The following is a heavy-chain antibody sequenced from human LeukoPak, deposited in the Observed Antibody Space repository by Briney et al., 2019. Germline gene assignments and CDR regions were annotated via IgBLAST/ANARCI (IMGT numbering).Heavy chain of an antibody. D-gene: IGHD2-15*01. CDR1: GGSISSNS. Sequence: PSETLSLTCTVSGGSISSNSWSWVRQAPGKGLEWVSFIYSGGKTHSSDSVKGRFTISRDNSKNTLYLQMSSLRAEDTAIYYCARRAGEYSHPYDYWGQGTLVTVSS. V-gene: IGHV3-53*01. J-gene: IGHJ4*02. CDR3: ARRAGEYSHPYDY. CDR2: IYSGGKT.